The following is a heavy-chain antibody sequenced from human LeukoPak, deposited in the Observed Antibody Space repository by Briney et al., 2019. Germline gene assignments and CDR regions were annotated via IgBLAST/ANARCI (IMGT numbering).Heavy chain of an antibody. J-gene: IGHJ6*02. Sequence: VSVKVSCKASGYTFTGYYMHWVRRAPGQGLEWMGWINPNSGGTNYAQKFQGWVTMTRDTSISTAYMELSRLRSDDTAVYYCARDREYYGSGSPLTSGYYYYYGMDVWGQGTTVTVSS. CDR2: INPNSGGT. V-gene: IGHV1-2*04. D-gene: IGHD3-10*01. CDR1: GYTFTGYY. CDR3: ARDREYYGSGSPLTSGYYYYYGMDV.